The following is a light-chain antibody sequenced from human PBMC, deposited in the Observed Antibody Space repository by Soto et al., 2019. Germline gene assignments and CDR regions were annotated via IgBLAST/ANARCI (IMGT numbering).Light chain of an antibody. J-gene: IGKJ4*01. CDR1: QSVGRNY. CDR2: GAS. Sequence: EIVLTQSPGTLSLSPGERATLSCRASQSVGRNYLAWYQQKPGQAPRLLIYGASSRATGIPDRFSGSGSGTDFALTLRRLEPEDFAVYYCQQYASSPLTFGGGTKVEIK. CDR3: QQYASSPLT. V-gene: IGKV3-20*01.